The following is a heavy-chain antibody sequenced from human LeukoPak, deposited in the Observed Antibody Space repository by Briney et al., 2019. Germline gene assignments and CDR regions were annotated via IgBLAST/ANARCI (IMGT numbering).Heavy chain of an antibody. CDR1: GYTFTSYY. D-gene: IGHD6-19*01. V-gene: IGHV1-46*01. J-gene: IGHJ3*02. Sequence: ASVKVSCKASGYTFTSYYMHWVRQAPGQGLEWMGIINPSVGSTSYAQKFQGRVTMARDTSTSTVYMELSSLRSEDTAVYYCASTSLYSSGWYDDAFDIWGQGTMVTVSS. CDR3: ASTSLYSSGWYDDAFDI. CDR2: INPSVGST.